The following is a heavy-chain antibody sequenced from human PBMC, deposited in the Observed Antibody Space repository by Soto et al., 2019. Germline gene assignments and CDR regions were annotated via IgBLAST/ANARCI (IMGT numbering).Heavy chain of an antibody. CDR2: FDPEDGET. CDR3: TTSGSGSYLLARPPVGSMDV. Sequence: ASVKVSCKVSGYTLTELSMHWVRQAPGKGLEWMGGFDPEDGETIYAQKFQGRVTMTEDTSTDTAYMELSSLRSEDTAVYYCTTSGSGSYLLARPPVGSMDVWGQGTTVTVSS. D-gene: IGHD3-10*01. J-gene: IGHJ6*02. V-gene: IGHV1-24*01. CDR1: GYTLTELS.